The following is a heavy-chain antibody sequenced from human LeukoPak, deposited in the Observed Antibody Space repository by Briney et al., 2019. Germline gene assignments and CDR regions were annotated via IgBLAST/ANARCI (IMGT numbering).Heavy chain of an antibody. J-gene: IGHJ5*02. CDR2: INPNSGGT. CDR1: GYTFTGYY. V-gene: IGHV1-2*02. Sequence: ASVKVSCKASGYTFTGYYMHWVRQAPGQGLEWMGWINPNSGGTNYAQKFQGRVTMTRDTSISTAYMELSRLRSDDTAVYYCARGPYYYGSGSYYPSLSWFDPWGQGTLVTVSS. D-gene: IGHD3-10*01. CDR3: ARGPYYYGSGSYYPSLSWFDP.